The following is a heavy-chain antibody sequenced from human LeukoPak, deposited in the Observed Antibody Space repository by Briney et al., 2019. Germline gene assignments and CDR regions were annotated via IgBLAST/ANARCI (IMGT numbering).Heavy chain of an antibody. Sequence: PGGSLRLSCGASGFTFNAYAIHWVRQAPGKGLEWVAVISYDGTNKYYADSVKGRFTISRDNSKNTLYLQMNSLRAEDTAVYYCAKSYGSGSYYAANWFDPWGQGTLVTVSS. J-gene: IGHJ5*02. CDR1: GFTFNAYA. V-gene: IGHV3-30*04. D-gene: IGHD3-10*01. CDR3: AKSYGSGSYYAANWFDP. CDR2: ISYDGTNK.